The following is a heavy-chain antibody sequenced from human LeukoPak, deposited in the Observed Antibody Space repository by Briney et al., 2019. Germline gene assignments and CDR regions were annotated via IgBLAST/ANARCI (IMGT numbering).Heavy chain of an antibody. CDR2: ISPTGSTT. D-gene: IGHD1-26*01. CDR1: GFSFSGHW. V-gene: IGHV3-74*01. J-gene: IGHJ4*02. CDR3: AKDLGVGVPSCFDY. Sequence: GGSLRLSCTASGFSFSGHWMHWARQLPGKGLVWVSRISPTGSTTSYADSVKGRFTVSRDNAKNTLYLQVNNLRAEDTAVYYCAKDLGVGVPSCFDYWGQGTLVTVSS.